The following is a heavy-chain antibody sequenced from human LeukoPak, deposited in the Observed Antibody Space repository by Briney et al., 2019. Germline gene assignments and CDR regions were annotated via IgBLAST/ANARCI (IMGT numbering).Heavy chain of an antibody. Sequence: ASVKVSCKASGYTFTSYGISWVRQAPGQGLEWMGWISAYNGNTNYAQKLQGRVTMTTDTSTSTAYMELRSLRSDDTAVYYCARAGPTVVIGYYYMDVWGKGTTVTVSS. D-gene: IGHD4-23*01. CDR2: ISAYNGNT. J-gene: IGHJ6*03. CDR3: ARAGPTVVIGYYYMDV. V-gene: IGHV1-18*01. CDR1: GYTFTSYG.